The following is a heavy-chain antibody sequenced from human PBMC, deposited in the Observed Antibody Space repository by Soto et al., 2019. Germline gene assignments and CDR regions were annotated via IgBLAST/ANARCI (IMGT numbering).Heavy chain of an antibody. D-gene: IGHD2-2*01. Sequence: SETLSLTCSVSGGSISSSSYSWGWIRQPPGKGLEWIGTIYYSGSTHYNPSLEGRVAISADTPNNQLSLRLSSVTAADTAVYYCGRQPGHCGSTTCFGYYSVDVGGQGNTVTVSS. CDR2: IYYSGST. J-gene: IGHJ6*02. V-gene: IGHV4-39*01. CDR3: GRQPGHCGSTTCFGYYSVDV. CDR1: GGSISSSSYS.